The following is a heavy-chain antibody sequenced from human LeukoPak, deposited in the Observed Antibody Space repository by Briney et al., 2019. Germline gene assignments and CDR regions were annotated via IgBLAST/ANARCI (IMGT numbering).Heavy chain of an antibody. D-gene: IGHD2-2*01. CDR3: ANRYCSDTTCQETYFDY. CDR1: GFTFSSYG. Sequence: GGSLRLSCAAYGFTFSSYGMHWVRQAPGKGLEWVAFIRYDGSNKYHADSVKGRFTTSRDNSKNTLYLQMNNLRAEDTAVYYCANRYCSDTTCQETYFDYWGQGTLVTVSS. CDR2: IRYDGSNK. J-gene: IGHJ4*02. V-gene: IGHV3-30*02.